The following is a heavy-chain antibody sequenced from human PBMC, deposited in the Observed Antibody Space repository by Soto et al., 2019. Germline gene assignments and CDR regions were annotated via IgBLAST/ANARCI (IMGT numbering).Heavy chain of an antibody. Sequence: SETLSLTCTVSGGSISSGGYYWSWIRQHPGKGLEWIGYIYYSGSTYYNPSLKSRVTISVDTSKNQFSLKLSSVTAADTAVYYCARKEGDVGVFDIWGQGTMVTVSS. CDR2: IYYSGST. CDR3: ARKEGDVGVFDI. V-gene: IGHV4-31*03. D-gene: IGHD2-21*02. J-gene: IGHJ3*02. CDR1: GGSISSGGYY.